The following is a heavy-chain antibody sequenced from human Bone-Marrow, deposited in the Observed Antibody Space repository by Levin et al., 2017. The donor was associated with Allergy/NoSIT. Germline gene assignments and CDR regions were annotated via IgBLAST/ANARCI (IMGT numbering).Heavy chain of an antibody. CDR1: GYTFSSYG. CDR3: VRDPTYAY. D-gene: IGHD3-16*01. V-gene: IGHV1-18*01. J-gene: IGHJ4*02. CDR2: INPYNNNT. Sequence: GESLKISCKTSGYTFSSYGIHWVRQAPGQGLEWLGWINPYNNNTNHARNIQGRVILTTETSASTAYMELGGLTSDDTAVYYCVRDPTYAYWGQGTLVIVSS.